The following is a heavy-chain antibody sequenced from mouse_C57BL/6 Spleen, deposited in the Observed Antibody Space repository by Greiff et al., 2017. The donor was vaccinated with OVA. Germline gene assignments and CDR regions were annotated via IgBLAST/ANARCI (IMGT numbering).Heavy chain of an antibody. CDR1: GYAFSSYW. V-gene: IGHV1-80*01. CDR2: IYPGDGDT. CDR3: ARRALPLYAMDY. Sequence: VQLQQSGAELVKPGASVKISCTASGYAFSSYWLNWVKQRPGQGLEWIGQIYPGDGDTNYNGKFKGKATLTADKSSSTAYMQLSSLTSEDSAVYFCARRALPLYAMDYWGQGTSVTVSS. J-gene: IGHJ4*01. D-gene: IGHD3-3*01.